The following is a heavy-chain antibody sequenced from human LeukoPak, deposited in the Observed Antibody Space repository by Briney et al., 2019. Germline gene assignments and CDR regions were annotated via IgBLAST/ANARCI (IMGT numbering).Heavy chain of an antibody. V-gene: IGHV1-69*02. J-gene: IGHJ4*02. CDR1: GGTFSSYT. CDR2: IIPILGIA. D-gene: IGHD3-3*01. Sequence: ASVKVSCKASGGTFSSYTISWVRQAPGQGLEWMGRIIPILGIANYAQKFQGRVTITADKSTSTAYMELSSLRSEDTAVYYCARPRRVAFWSGYSEYYFDYWGQRTLVTVSS. CDR3: ARPRRVAFWSGYSEYYFDY.